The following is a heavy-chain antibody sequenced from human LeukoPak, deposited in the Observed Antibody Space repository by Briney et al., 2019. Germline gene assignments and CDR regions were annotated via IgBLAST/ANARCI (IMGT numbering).Heavy chain of an antibody. V-gene: IGHV3-74*01. CDR1: GFTLSNSW. CDR2: TNGDGSDT. Sequence: GGSLRLSCAASGFTLSNSWMHWVRQAPGKGLVWVSRTNGDGSDTSYADSVKGRFTISRDSATNTLYLQMNSLRAEDTAIYYCVRDGEYSHGIDFDYWGQGTLVTVSP. D-gene: IGHD5-18*01. CDR3: VRDGEYSHGIDFDY. J-gene: IGHJ4*02.